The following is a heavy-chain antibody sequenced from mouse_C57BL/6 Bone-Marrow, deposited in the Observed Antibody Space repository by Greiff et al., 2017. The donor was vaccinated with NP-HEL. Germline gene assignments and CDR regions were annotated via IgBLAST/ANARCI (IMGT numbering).Heavy chain of an antibody. D-gene: IGHD2-5*01. CDR2: IYPGDGDT. CDR3: AREDSNYVNPFAY. J-gene: IGHJ3*01. CDR1: GYAFSSYW. Sequence: QVQLQQSGAELVKPGASVKISCKASGYAFSSYWMNWVKQRPGKGLEWIGQIYPGDGDTNYNGKFKGKATLTADKSSSTAYMQLSSLTSEDSAVYFCAREDSNYVNPFAYWGQGTLVTVSA. V-gene: IGHV1-80*01.